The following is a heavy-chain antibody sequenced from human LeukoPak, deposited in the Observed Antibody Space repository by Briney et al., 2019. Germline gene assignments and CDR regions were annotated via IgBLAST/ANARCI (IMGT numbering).Heavy chain of an antibody. Sequence: ASVKVSCKASGYTFTSYYMHWVRQAPGQGLEWMGWISAYNGNTNYAQKLQGRVTMTTDTSTSTAYMELRSLRSDDTAVYYCARSYPYSNYVEVDYWGQGTLVTVSS. CDR3: ARSYPYSNYVEVDY. CDR1: GYTFTSYY. CDR2: ISAYNGNT. V-gene: IGHV1-18*04. J-gene: IGHJ4*02. D-gene: IGHD4-11*01.